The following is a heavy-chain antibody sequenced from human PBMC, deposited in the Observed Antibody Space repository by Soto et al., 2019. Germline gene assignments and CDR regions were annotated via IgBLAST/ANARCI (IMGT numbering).Heavy chain of an antibody. CDR1: GCSISSCDYY. J-gene: IGHJ4*02. Sequence: SETLSLTCTVSGCSISSCDYYWIWIRQPPGKGLEWIGYIYYSGSTYYNPSLKSRVTISVDASKNQFSLKLSSVTAADTAVYYCARDVKGTNDYWGQGTLVTVSS. CDR2: IYYSGST. D-gene: IGHD2-8*01. V-gene: IGHV4-30-4*01. CDR3: ARDVKGTNDY.